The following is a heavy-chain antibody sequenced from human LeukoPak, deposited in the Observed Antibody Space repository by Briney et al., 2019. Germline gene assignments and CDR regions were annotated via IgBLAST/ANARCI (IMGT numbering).Heavy chain of an antibody. CDR1: GGSFSGYY. D-gene: IGHD2-15*01. V-gene: IGHV4-59*08. Sequence: PSETLSLTCAVYGGSFSGYYWSWIRQPPGKGLEWIGYIYYSGSTNYNPSLKSRVTISVDTSKNQFSLKLSSVTAADTAVYYCARLLGYCSGGSCYSGRYYYYGMDVWGQGTTVTVSS. CDR3: ARLLGYCSGGSCYSGRYYYYGMDV. CDR2: IYYSGST. J-gene: IGHJ6*02.